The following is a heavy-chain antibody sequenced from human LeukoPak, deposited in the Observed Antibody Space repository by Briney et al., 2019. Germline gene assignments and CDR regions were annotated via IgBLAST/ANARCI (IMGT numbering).Heavy chain of an antibody. Sequence: SETLSLTCTVSSGSISNYYWSWIRQPPGKGLEWIGYIYYSGSTNYNPSLKSRVTISVDTSKNQFSLKLSSVTAADTAVYYCGRHRDSGGYYFDYWGQGTLVTVSS. V-gene: IGHV4-59*08. CDR3: GRHRDSGGYYFDY. J-gene: IGHJ4*02. D-gene: IGHD2-15*01. CDR1: SGSISNYY. CDR2: IYYSGST.